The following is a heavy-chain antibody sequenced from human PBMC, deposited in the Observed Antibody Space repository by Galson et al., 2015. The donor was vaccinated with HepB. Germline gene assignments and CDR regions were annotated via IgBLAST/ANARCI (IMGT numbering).Heavy chain of an antibody. Sequence: SLRLSCAASGFTFNSYSMNWVRQAPGKGLEWVSYISFSSTTIYYEYAVKGRVNFSRDNAQNSLILQMNSLRDEDTAVYYCSKDKGTVRLSEGMDVWGQGTTVTVSS. CDR2: ISFSSTTI. CDR1: GFTFNSYS. J-gene: IGHJ6*02. CDR3: SKDKGTVRLSEGMDV. V-gene: IGHV3-48*02. D-gene: IGHD4-17*01.